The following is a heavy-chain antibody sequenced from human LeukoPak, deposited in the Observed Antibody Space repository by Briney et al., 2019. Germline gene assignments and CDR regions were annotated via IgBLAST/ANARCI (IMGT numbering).Heavy chain of an antibody. CDR1: GYTFTIYG. CDR3: ARKEVAGTFFWFDP. D-gene: IGHD6-19*01. Sequence: ASVTVSFTASGYTFTIYGISWVRQAPGQGLEWMGWISAYNGNTNYAQKLQGRVTMTTDTSTSTAYMELRSLRSDDTAVYYCARKEVAGTFFWFDPWGQGTLVTVSS. V-gene: IGHV1-18*01. J-gene: IGHJ5*02. CDR2: ISAYNGNT.